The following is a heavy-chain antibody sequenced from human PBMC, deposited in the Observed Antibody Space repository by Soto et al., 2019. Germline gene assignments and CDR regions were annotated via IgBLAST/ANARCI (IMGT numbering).Heavy chain of an antibody. J-gene: IGHJ6*02. CDR3: ARHGRSMGDYYYGMDV. CDR2: IYPGDSDT. D-gene: IGHD1-26*01. V-gene: IGHV5-51*01. Sequence: EVQLVQSGAEVKKPGESLKISCKGSGYSFTNYWIAWVRQMPGKGLEWMGIIYPGDSDTRYSPSFQGQVTISADKSISTAYLQWSTLKASDTAMYYCARHGRSMGDYYYGMDVWGQGTTVTVSS. CDR1: GYSFTNYW.